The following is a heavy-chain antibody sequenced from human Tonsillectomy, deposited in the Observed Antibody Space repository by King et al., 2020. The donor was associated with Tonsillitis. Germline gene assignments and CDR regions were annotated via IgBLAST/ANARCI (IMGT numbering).Heavy chain of an antibody. CDR2: ISYDGSNK. V-gene: IGHV3-30*18. J-gene: IGHJ4*02. CDR1: GFTFSSYG. CDR3: AKVLGEWELLTADY. D-gene: IGHD1-26*01. Sequence: VQLVESGGGVVQPGRSLRLSCAASGFTFSSYGMRWVRQAPGKGLEWVAVISYDGSNKYYADSVKGRFTISRDNSKNTLYLQMNSLRAEDTAVYYCAKVLGEWELLTADYWGQGTLVTVSS.